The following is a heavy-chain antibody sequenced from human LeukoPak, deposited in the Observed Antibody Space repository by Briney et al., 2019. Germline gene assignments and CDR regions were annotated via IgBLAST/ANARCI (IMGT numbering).Heavy chain of an antibody. J-gene: IGHJ4*02. Sequence: SETLSLTCTVSGGSISSYYWSWIRQPPGKGLEWIGYIYYSGSTNYNPSLKSRVTISIDTSKNQFSLKLTSVTAADTAVYYCARVCQRGTVTSLDYWGQGILVTVSS. D-gene: IGHD4-17*01. CDR3: ARVCQRGTVTSLDY. CDR1: GGSISSYY. V-gene: IGHV4-59*01. CDR2: IYYSGST.